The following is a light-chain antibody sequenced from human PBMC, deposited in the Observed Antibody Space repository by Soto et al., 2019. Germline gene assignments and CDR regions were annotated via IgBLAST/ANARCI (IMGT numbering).Light chain of an antibody. J-gene: IGKJ2*01. V-gene: IGKV3-20*01. CDR3: QRYGGSPLYT. CDR2: GAS. CDR1: QSVSSSY. Sequence: EIVLTQSPGTLSLSPGERATLSCRASQSVSSSYLGWYQQKPGQALRLLIYGASSRATGIPDRFSGSGSGTDFTLTISRLAPEDFAVYYCQRYGGSPLYTFGQGTKLEIK.